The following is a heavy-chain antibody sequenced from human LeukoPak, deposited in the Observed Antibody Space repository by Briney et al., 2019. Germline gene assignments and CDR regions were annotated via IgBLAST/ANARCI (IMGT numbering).Heavy chain of an antibody. D-gene: IGHD5-24*01. CDR2: ISGSGGST. J-gene: IGHJ6*02. CDR1: GFTFSSFA. CDR3: AKDRGGYSYYYGMDV. V-gene: IGHV3-23*01. Sequence: GGSLRLSCAASGFTFSSFAMNRVRQAPGKGLEWVSGISGSGGSTHYADSVKGRFTISRDNSKNTLYLQMNSLRAEDTAVYYCAKDRGGYSYYYGMDVWGQGTTVTVSS.